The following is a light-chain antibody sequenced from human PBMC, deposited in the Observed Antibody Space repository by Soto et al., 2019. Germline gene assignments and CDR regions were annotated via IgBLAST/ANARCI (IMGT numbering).Light chain of an antibody. V-gene: IGKV3-20*01. CDR3: QYYGRSPRT. J-gene: IGKJ1*01. CDR1: QSVSSY. CDR2: GAS. Sequence: EMVLTQSPATLSVSPGERATLSCRASQSVSSYLAWYQQKPGQAPRLLIYGASSRATGIPDRFSGSGSGTDFTLTISRLEPEDFAVYYCQYYGRSPRTFGQGTKVDIK.